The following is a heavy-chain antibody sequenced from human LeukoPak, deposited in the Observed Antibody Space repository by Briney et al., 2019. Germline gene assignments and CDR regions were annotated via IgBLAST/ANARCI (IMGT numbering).Heavy chain of an antibody. CDR3: ARGGYYYDTPFDY. V-gene: IGHV4-4*02. CDR2: IYYSGST. J-gene: IGHJ4*02. CDR1: GDSISSSNW. D-gene: IGHD3-22*01. Sequence: PSETLSLTCAVSGDSISSSNWWSWVRQPPGKGLEWIGYIYYSGSTNYNPSLKSRVTISVDTSKKQFSLKLSSVTAADTAVYYCARGGYYYDTPFDYWGQGTLVTVSS.